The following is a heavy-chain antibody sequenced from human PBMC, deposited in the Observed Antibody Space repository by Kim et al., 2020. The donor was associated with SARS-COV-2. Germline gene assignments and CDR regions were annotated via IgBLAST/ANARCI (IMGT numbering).Heavy chain of an antibody. CDR1: GGSISSSNW. D-gene: IGHD3-10*01. CDR3: ASHYGSGTDPAY. J-gene: IGHJ4*02. V-gene: IGHV4-4*02. Sequence: SETLSLTCAVSGGSISSSNWWSWVRQPPGKGLEWIGEIYHSGSTNYNPSLKSRVTISVDKSKNQFSLKLSSVTAADTAVYYCASHYGSGTDPAYWGQGTLVTVSS. CDR2: IYHSGST.